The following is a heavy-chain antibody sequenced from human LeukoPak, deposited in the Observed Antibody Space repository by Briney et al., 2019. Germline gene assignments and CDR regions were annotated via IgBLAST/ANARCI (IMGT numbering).Heavy chain of an antibody. Sequence: VKVSCKASGYTFTGYYMHWVRQAPGQGLEWMGGIIPLFRTANYAQNFQGRVTITADESTRTAYMELSSLRSEDTAVYYCARIMEYCSSTSCYYGMDVWGQGTTVTVSS. CDR2: IIPLFRTA. CDR3: ARIMEYCSSTSCYYGMDV. J-gene: IGHJ6*02. CDR1: GYTFTGYY. D-gene: IGHD2-2*01. V-gene: IGHV1-69*13.